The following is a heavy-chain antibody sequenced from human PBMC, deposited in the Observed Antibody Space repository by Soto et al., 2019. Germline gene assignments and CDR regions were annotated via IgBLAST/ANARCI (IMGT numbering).Heavy chain of an antibody. CDR3: ARDRDVLLWFGEVLDAFDI. CDR1: GLGFSADY. Sequence: CLRVSWASSGLGFSADYMRCSRKAPGKGLVWVSYISSSSSYTNYADSVKGRFTISRDNAKNSLYLQMNSLRAEDTAVYYCARDRDVLLWFGEVLDAFDIWGQGTMVTVSS. J-gene: IGHJ3*02. V-gene: IGHV3-11*05. CDR2: ISSSSSYT. D-gene: IGHD3-10*01.